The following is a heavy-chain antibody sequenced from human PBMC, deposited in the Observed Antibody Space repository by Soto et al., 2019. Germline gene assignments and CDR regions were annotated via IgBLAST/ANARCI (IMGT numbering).Heavy chain of an antibody. CDR3: ARPCIAAELSRDTYWYFDL. CDR2: IWYDGSNK. Sequence: QVQLVESGGGVVQPGRSLRLSCAASGFTFSSYGMHWVRQAPGKGLEWVAVIWYDGSNKYYADSVKGRFTISRDNSKNTLYLQMNSLRAEDTAVYYCARPCIAAELSRDTYWYFDLWGRGTLVTVSS. J-gene: IGHJ2*01. CDR1: GFTFSSYG. D-gene: IGHD6-13*01. V-gene: IGHV3-33*01.